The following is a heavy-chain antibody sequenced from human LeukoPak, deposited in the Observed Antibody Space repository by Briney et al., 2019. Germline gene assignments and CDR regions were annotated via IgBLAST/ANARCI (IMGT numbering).Heavy chain of an antibody. CDR1: GYTFTSYY. CDR3: ARGAALRLRGIVGATAANYYFDY. J-gene: IGHJ4*02. V-gene: IGHV1-46*01. D-gene: IGHD1-26*01. Sequence: ASVTVSCKASGYTFTSYYMHWVRQAPGQGLEWMGIINPSGGSTSYAQKFQGRVTMTRDMSTSTVYMELSSLRSEDTAVYYCARGAALRLRGIVGATAANYYFDYWGQGTLVTVSS. CDR2: INPSGGST.